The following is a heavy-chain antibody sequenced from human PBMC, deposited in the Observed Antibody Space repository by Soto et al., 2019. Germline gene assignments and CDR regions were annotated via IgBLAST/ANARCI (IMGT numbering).Heavy chain of an antibody. CDR3: AKDSSGRPLNWFDP. Sequence: LRLSCAASGFTFSSYAMSWVRQAPGKGLEWVSAISGSGGSTYYADSVKGRFTISRDNSKNTLYLQMNSLRAEDTAVYYCAKDSSGRPLNWFDPWGQGTLVTVS. V-gene: IGHV3-23*01. D-gene: IGHD6-19*01. J-gene: IGHJ5*02. CDR1: GFTFSSYA. CDR2: ISGSGGST.